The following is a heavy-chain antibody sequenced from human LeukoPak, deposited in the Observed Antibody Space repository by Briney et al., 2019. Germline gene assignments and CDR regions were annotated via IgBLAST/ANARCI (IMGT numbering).Heavy chain of an antibody. CDR2: IYYSGST. J-gene: IGHJ4*02. CDR3: ARTMSAYSSSSFNY. CDR1: GGSFSSYY. D-gene: IGHD6-13*01. V-gene: IGHV4-59*08. Sequence: SETLSLTCAVYGGSFSSYYWSWIRQPPGKGLELIGYIYYSGSTNYNPSLKSRVTISVDTSKNQFSLKLRSVTAADTAVYYCARTMSAYSSSSFNYWGQGTLVTVSS.